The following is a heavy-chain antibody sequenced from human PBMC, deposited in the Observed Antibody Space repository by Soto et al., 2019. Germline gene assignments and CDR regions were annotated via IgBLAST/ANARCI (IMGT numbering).Heavy chain of an antibody. CDR2: ISSSGSTI. D-gene: IGHD2-21*02. CDR1: GFTFSSYE. V-gene: IGHV3-48*03. J-gene: IGHJ6*02. CDR3: ARVRIVVVTSYPGDYYGMDV. Sequence: VPLVESGGGLVQPGGSLRLSCAASGFTFSSYEMNWVRQAPGKGLEWVSYISSSGSTIYYADSVKGRFTISRDNAKNSLYLQMNGLRAEDTAVYYCARVRIVVVTSYPGDYYGMDVWGQGITVTVSS.